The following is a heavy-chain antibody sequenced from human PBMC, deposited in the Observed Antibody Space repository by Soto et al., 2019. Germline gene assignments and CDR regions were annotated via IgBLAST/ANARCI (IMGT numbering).Heavy chain of an antibody. Sequence: QVQLGQSGAEVKKPGASVKVSCRASGYTFTSYDINWVRQATGQGLEWMGWMNPNSGKTGYAQKFQGRVTMPRNPXXXXXXXQXXXXXXEDTAVYYCAVFQYYYGSSGYLYYFDYWGQGTLVTVSS. V-gene: IGHV1-8*01. D-gene: IGHD3-22*01. CDR2: MNPNSGKT. J-gene: IGHJ4*02. CDR3: AVFQYYYGSSGYLYYFDY. CDR1: GYTFTSYD.